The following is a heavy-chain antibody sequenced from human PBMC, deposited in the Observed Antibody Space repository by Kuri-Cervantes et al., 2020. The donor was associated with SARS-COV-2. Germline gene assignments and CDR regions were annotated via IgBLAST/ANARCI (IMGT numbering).Heavy chain of an antibody. Sequence: SDTLSLTCTVSGGSISSYYGSVIRQPPGKGLEWIGYIYYSGSTNYNPSLKSRVTISVDTSKNQFSLKLSSVTAADTAVYYCARSSLIVVVPAATWDPYINYYYGMDVWGQGTTVTVSS. V-gene: IGHV4-59*12. CDR3: ARSSLIVVVPAATWDPYINYYYGMDV. CDR2: IYYSGST. CDR1: GGSISSYY. D-gene: IGHD2-2*01. J-gene: IGHJ6*02.